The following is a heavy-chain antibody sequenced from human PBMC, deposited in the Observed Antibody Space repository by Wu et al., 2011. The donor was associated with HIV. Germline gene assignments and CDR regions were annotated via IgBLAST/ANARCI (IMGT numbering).Heavy chain of an antibody. J-gene: IGHJ6*03. V-gene: IGHV1-69*14. CDR2: IIPIFGTT. CDR3: ARDIPYYYDSSGYSPGYMDV. D-gene: IGHD3-22*01. Sequence: QVHLVQSGAEVKTPGSSVKVSCKASGGTFSYYAISWVRQAPGQGLEWMGRIIPIFGTTNYAQKFQGRVTITADKSTSTAYMELSSLRSEDTAVYYCARDIPYYYDSSGYSPGYMDVWGKGDHGHRLL. CDR1: GGTFSYYA.